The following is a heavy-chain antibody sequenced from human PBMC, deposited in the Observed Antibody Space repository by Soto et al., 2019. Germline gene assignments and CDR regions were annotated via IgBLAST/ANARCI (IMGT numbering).Heavy chain of an antibody. CDR3: ARRTPDAHYGMDV. CDR1: GDGVSSNSAT. V-gene: IGHV6-1*01. J-gene: IGHJ6*02. Sequence: SQTLSLTCVISGDGVSSNSATWNWIRQSPARGLEWLGRTYYRSKWYSEYAESVKSRITINSDTSKNQFSLQLKSVTPEDTAVYYCARRTPDAHYGMDVWGQGTTVTVSS. CDR2: TYYRSKWYS.